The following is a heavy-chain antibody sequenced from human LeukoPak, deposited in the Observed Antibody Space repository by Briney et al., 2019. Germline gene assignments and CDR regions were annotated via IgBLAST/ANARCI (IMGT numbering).Heavy chain of an antibody. J-gene: IGHJ4*02. CDR3: AKGGGYNYGYVNY. D-gene: IGHD5-18*01. CDR2: IYSGGNT. V-gene: IGHV3-53*01. Sequence: GGSLRLSCAASGFTVSSNYMSWVRQAPGKGLEWVSVIYSGGNTYYADSVKGRFTISRDNSKNTLYLQMNSLRAEDTAVYYCAKGGGYNYGYVNYWGQGTLVTVSS. CDR1: GFTVSSNY.